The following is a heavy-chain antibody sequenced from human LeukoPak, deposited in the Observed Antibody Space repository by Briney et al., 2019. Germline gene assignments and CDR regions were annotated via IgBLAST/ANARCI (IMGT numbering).Heavy chain of an antibody. CDR2: ICSDGTHK. Sequence: GGSLRLSCAASGFTFSNYPMHWVRQAPGKGLEWVAIICSDGTHKYYGNSVLGRSTISRDNAKNSLYLQMNSLRAGDTAVYYCANTILTGALWGQGTLVTVSS. V-gene: IGHV3-33*03. D-gene: IGHD2-2*02. CDR3: ANTILTGAL. J-gene: IGHJ4*02. CDR1: GFTFSNYP.